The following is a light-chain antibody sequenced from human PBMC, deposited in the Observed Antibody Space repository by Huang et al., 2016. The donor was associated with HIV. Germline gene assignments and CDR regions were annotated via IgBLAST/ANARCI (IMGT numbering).Light chain of an antibody. J-gene: IGKJ2*01. CDR3: MEALQTPYT. CDR1: QSLRHRNGLNY. V-gene: IGKV2-28*01. Sequence: VVMTQSPLSLPVPPGEPASISCRSSQSLRHRNGLNYLDWYLQKPGQSPQRLIHLGSSRASGVPDRFSGGGSGTDSSLNISRVEAEDAGIYYCMEALQTPYTFGQGTKLEI. CDR2: LGS.